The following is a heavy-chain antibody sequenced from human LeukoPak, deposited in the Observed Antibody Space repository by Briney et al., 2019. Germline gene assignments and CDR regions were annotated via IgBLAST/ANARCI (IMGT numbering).Heavy chain of an antibody. Sequence: GGSLRLSCAASGFTFNTYAMTWVRQAPGKGLEWVSTLSGSTYYADSVKGRFTISRDNAKNSLYLQMNSLRAEDTAVYYCARGGYYFDYWGQGTLVTVSS. V-gene: IGHV3-21*04. J-gene: IGHJ4*02. CDR3: ARGGYYFDY. CDR2: LSGST. CDR1: GFTFNTYA.